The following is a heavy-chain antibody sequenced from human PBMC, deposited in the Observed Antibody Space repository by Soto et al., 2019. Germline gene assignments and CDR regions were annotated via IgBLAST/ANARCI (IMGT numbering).Heavy chain of an antibody. CDR3: AREGSEYYGSGSPGWDAFDI. D-gene: IGHD3-10*01. CDR1: VGSIISYY. CDR2: IYYSGST. J-gene: IGHJ3*02. Sequence: PSETLSLTCTVSVGSIISYYWSWIRQPPGKGLEWIGYIYYSGSTNYNPSLKSRVTISVDTSKNQFSLKLSSVTAADTAVYYCAREGSEYYGSGSPGWDAFDIWGQGTMVTVSS. V-gene: IGHV4-59*01.